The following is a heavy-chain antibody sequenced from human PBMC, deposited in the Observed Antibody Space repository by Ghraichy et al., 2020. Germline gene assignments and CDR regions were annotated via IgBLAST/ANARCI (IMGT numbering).Heavy chain of an antibody. V-gene: IGHV1-18*01. CDR2: ISAYNGNT. Sequence: ASVKVSCKASGYTFTSYGIGWVRQAPGQGLEWMGWISAYNGNTNYAQKLQGRVTMTTDTSTSTAYMELRSLRSDDTAVYYCARASSSYDFWSGYPYPDAFDIWGQGTMVTVSS. J-gene: IGHJ3*02. CDR3: ARASSSYDFWSGYPYPDAFDI. D-gene: IGHD3-3*01. CDR1: GYTFTSYG.